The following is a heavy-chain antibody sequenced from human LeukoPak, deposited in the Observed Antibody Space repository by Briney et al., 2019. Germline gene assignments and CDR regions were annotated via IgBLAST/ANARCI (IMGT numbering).Heavy chain of an antibody. Sequence: GGSLRLSCAASGFTFSSYAMHWVRQAPGKGLEYVSAISSNGGSTYYANSVKGRFTISRDNSKNTLYLQMGSLRAEDMAVYYCARAAPYSSGWRTARNDAFDIWGQGTMVTVSS. CDR1: GFTFSSYA. V-gene: IGHV3-64*01. CDR3: ARAAPYSSGWRTARNDAFDI. J-gene: IGHJ3*02. D-gene: IGHD6-19*01. CDR2: ISSNGGST.